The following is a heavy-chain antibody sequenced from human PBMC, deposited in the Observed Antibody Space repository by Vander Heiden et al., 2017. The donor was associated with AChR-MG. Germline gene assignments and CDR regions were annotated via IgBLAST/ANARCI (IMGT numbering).Heavy chain of an antibody. Sequence: QVQLVESGGGVVQPGWSLSLSCAASGSSLSTYGLHWVRQAPGKGLEWVADIWSNGNNKYYIDSVKGRFTISRDSSKNTVDLLMNSLRDEDTAVYYCARDSDTSDLYWYFDLWGRGTLVTVSS. D-gene: IGHD6-19*01. CDR3: ARDSDTSDLYWYFDL. CDR2: IWSNGNNK. V-gene: IGHV3-33*01. CDR1: GSSLSTYG. J-gene: IGHJ2*01.